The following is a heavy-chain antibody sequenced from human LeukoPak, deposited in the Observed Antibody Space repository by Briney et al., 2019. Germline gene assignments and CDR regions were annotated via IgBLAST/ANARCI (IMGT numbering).Heavy chain of an antibody. CDR2: IIPIFGTA. V-gene: IGHV1-69*13. CDR3: ARADHYDFWSGRHWRRWYYGMDV. Sequence: GASVKVSCKASGGTFSSYAISWVRQAPGQGLEWMGGIIPIFGTANYAQKFQGRVTITADESTSTAYMELSSLRSEDTAVYYCARADHYDFWSGRHWRRWYYGMDVWGQGTTVTVSS. D-gene: IGHD3-3*01. CDR1: GGTFSSYA. J-gene: IGHJ6*02.